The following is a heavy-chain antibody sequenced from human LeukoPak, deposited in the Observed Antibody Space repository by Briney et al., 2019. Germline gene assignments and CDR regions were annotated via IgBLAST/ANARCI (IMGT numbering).Heavy chain of an antibody. CDR2: IYTSGST. CDR1: GGSIINYY. Sequence: PSETLPLTCTVSGGSIINYYWSWIRQPAGKGLEWIGRIYTSGSTNYNPSLKSLVTMSVDTSKNQFSLKLSSVTAADTAVYYCARDGYSSSWYSDMDVWGKGTTVTVSS. J-gene: IGHJ6*03. CDR3: ARDGYSSSWYSDMDV. D-gene: IGHD6-13*01. V-gene: IGHV4-4*07.